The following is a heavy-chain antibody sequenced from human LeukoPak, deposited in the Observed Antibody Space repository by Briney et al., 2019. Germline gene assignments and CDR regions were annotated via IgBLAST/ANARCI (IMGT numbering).Heavy chain of an antibody. Sequence: TSETLSLTCTVSGGSISSYYWSWIRQPPGKGLEWIGYIYYSGSTNYNPSLKSRVTISVDTSKNQFSLKLSSVTAADTAVYYCARQGAAAGAWAFDIWGQGTMVTVSS. D-gene: IGHD6-13*01. CDR3: ARQGAAAGAWAFDI. J-gene: IGHJ3*02. CDR2: IYYSGST. V-gene: IGHV4-59*08. CDR1: GGSISSYY.